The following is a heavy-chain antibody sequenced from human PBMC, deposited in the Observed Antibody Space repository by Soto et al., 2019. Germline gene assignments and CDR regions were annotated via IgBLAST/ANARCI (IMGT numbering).Heavy chain of an antibody. D-gene: IGHD6-19*01. J-gene: IGHJ4*02. CDR2: IDYSGAT. Sequence: SETLSLTCTVSGDSIRSGSAYWSWVRHHPGKGLEWIGFIDYSGATHYNPSLKSRVTMSVDTSKNQFSLKVRSVTAADTAIYYCARDMAGNRFFDDYFDFWGKETRVGVSS. CDR3: ARDMAGNRFFDDYFDF. V-gene: IGHV4-31*03. CDR1: GDSIRSGSAY.